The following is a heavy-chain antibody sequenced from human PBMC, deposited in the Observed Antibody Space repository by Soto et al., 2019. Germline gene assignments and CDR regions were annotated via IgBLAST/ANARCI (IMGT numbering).Heavy chain of an antibody. CDR3: SRDQGGSYDSWFDP. CDR1: FTFSMYS. V-gene: IGHV3-21*01. J-gene: IGHJ5*02. Sequence: EVQVVESGGGLVQPGGSLRLSCSFTFSMYSMNWVRQAPGKGLEWVASISSGGDYIKYADSVKGRFTISRDNAKNSVSLQMNSLRVDDTALYFCSRDQGGSYDSWFDPWGQGTLLTVSS. D-gene: IGHD1-26*01. CDR2: ISSGGDYI.